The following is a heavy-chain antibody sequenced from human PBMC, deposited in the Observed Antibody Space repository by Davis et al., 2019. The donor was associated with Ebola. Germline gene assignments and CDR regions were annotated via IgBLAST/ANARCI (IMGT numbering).Heavy chain of an antibody. CDR2: ISSDGGIT. Sequence: PGGSLRLSCAASGFTFSSYWMHWVRQAPGKGLVYVSRISSDGGITSYADSVKGRFTISRDNAKNTLYLQMNSLRAEDTAVYYCARVLAARPWYFDLWGRGTLVTVSS. J-gene: IGHJ2*01. D-gene: IGHD6-6*01. CDR1: GFTFSSYW. CDR3: ARVLAARPWYFDL. V-gene: IGHV3-74*01.